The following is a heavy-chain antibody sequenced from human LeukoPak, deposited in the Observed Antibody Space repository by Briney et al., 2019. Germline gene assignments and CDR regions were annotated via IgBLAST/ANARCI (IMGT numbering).Heavy chain of an antibody. CDR2: RSIYNGNT. J-gene: IGHJ4*02. Sequence: GASVKVSCKASGYDFINYGISWVRQAPGQGLVWMGWRSIYNGNTDYKLQGRVTMTTDTSTSTAYMEVRSLRSDDTAVYYCARGGPFPSGSSSREYYLDYWGQGTLVTVSS. V-gene: IGHV1-18*01. CDR1: GYDFINYG. CDR3: ARGGPFPSGSSSREYYLDY. D-gene: IGHD6-6*01.